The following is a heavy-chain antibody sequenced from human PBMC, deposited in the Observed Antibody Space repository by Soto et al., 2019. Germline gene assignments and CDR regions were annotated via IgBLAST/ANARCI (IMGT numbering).Heavy chain of an antibody. CDR2: IYYTGTT. CDR1: GGSISSSSYY. D-gene: IGHD3-22*01. J-gene: IGHJ1*01. V-gene: IGHV4-39*01. Sequence: QLQLQESGPGLVKPSETLSLTCTVSGGSISSSSYYWGWIRQPPGKGLEWVGTIYYTGTTYYNPSLKPRLTISVDTSKNQFSLKLSSVTAADTAVYYCARYYDTSDRPYFHHWGQGTLVTVSS. CDR3: ARYYDTSDRPYFHH.